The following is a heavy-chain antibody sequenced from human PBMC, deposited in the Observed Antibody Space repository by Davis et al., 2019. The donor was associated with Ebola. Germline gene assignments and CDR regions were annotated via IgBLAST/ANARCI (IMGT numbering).Heavy chain of an antibody. Sequence: ASVKVSCKTSGYSFTTYWIHWVRQAPGQGLEWMGIIKPNSGSTTYAQKFQGRVTMTRDPSTITVHMELSNLRSDDTAVYFCAILEGAAAHPSDWGQGTLVTVSS. D-gene: IGHD6-13*01. CDR3: AILEGAAAHPSD. CDR2: IKPNSGST. CDR1: GYSFTTYW. V-gene: IGHV1-46*01. J-gene: IGHJ4*02.